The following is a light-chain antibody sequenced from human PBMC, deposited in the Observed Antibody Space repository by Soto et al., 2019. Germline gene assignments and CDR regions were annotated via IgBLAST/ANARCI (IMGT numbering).Light chain of an antibody. Sequence: EIVLTQSPGTLSLSPGERATLSCRASQSVPSDLLAWYQQKPGQAPRLVIYAASRRATGIPDRFSGSGSGTDFTLTISRLEPEDFVVYFCHQYARSPQTFGQGTKLDIK. CDR2: AAS. CDR3: HQYARSPQT. V-gene: IGKV3-20*01. CDR1: QSVPSDL. J-gene: IGKJ2*01.